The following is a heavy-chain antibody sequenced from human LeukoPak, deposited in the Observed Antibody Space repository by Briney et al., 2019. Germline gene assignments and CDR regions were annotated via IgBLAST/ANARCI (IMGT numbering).Heavy chain of an antibody. J-gene: IGHJ4*02. CDR2: INSDGSST. D-gene: IGHD4-17*01. CDR3: ARDLYGDYEAY. V-gene: IGHV3-74*01. CDR1: GFTISSYW. Sequence: PGGSLRLSCAASGFTISSYWMHWVRQAPGKGLVWDSRINSDGSSTSYADSVKGRFTISRDNAKNTLYLQMNSLRAEDTAVYYCARDLYGDYEAYWGQGTLVTVSS.